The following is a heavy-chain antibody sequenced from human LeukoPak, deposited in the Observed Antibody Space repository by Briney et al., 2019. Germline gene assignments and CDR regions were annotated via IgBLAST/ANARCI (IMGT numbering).Heavy chain of an antibody. Sequence: SETLSLTCTVSGGSISSGDYYWSWIRQPPGKGLEWIGYIYYSGSTNYNPSLKSRVTISVDTSKNQFSLKLSSVTAADTAVYYCARGYYDFWSGSNWFDPWGQGTLVTVSS. J-gene: IGHJ5*02. CDR3: ARGYYDFWSGSNWFDP. V-gene: IGHV4-61*08. CDR1: GGSISSGDYY. D-gene: IGHD3-3*01. CDR2: IYYSGST.